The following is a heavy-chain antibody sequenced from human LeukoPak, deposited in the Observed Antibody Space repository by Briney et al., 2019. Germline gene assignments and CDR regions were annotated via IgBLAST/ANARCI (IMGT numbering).Heavy chain of an antibody. V-gene: IGHV3-21*01. CDR2: ISSSSSYI. D-gene: IGHD5-12*01. J-gene: IGHJ4*02. CDR1: GFTFSGYS. Sequence: PGGSLRLSCAASGFTFSGYSMNWVRQAPGKGLEWVSSISSSSSYIYYADSVKGRFTISRDNAKNSLYLQMNSLRAEDTAVYYCARERSGYDSGPYYFDYWGQGTLVTVSS. CDR3: ARERSGYDSGPYYFDY.